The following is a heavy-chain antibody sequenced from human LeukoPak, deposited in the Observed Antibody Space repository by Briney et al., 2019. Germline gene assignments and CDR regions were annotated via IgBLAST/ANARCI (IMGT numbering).Heavy chain of an antibody. CDR2: ISGSGGST. J-gene: IGHJ4*02. D-gene: IGHD3-10*01. Sequence: PGGSLRLSCAASGFTFSSYAMSWVRQAPGKGLEWVSAISGSGGSTYYADSVKGRFTISRDNSKNTLYLQMNSLGAEDTALYYCAKYYRNSGSYLHYFDYWGQGTLVTVSS. V-gene: IGHV3-23*01. CDR1: GFTFSSYA. CDR3: AKYYRNSGSYLHYFDY.